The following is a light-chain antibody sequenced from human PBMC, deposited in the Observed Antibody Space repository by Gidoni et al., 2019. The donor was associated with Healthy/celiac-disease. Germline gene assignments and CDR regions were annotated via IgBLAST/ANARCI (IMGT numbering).Light chain of an antibody. CDR3: QQLNSYPYX. V-gene: IGKV1-9*01. J-gene: IGKJ2*01. Sequence: IQLTQSPSFPSASVGDRVTITCRASQGISSYLAWYQHKPGKAPKLLIYAASTLQSGVPSRFSGSGSGTEFTLTISSLQPEDFATYYCQQLNSYPYXXXQGTKLEIK. CDR1: QGISSY. CDR2: AAS.